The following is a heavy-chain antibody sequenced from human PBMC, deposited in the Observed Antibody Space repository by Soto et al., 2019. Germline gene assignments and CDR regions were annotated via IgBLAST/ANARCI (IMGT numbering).Heavy chain of an antibody. CDR1: GFSFSSYA. Sequence: EVQLLESGGGLVRPGGSLRLSCTAPGFSFSSYALSWVRQAPGKGLEWVPTISGSDGKTYYADSVKGRFSISRDTSKTTLYLEMTSLRVEDTAVYCCARWSFLDYWGQGTRVTVS. J-gene: IGHJ4*02. CDR2: ISGSDGKT. V-gene: IGHV3-23*01. D-gene: IGHD1-26*01. CDR3: ARWSFLDY.